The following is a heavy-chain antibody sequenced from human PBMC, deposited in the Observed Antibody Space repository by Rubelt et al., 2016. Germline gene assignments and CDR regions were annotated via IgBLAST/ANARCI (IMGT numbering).Heavy chain of an antibody. CDR3: AREAAGSLEDGMYV. Sequence: EVQLVESGGGLVQPGGSLRLSCAASGFTFSSYEMNWVRQAPGKGLEWVSYISSSGSTIYYADSVKGRFTISRDNAKNSLYLQMNSLRAEASAVYYCAREAAGSLEDGMYVWGQGTTVTVSS. CDR2: ISSSGSTI. D-gene: IGHD6-25*01. CDR1: GFTFSSYE. V-gene: IGHV3-48*03. J-gene: IGHJ6*02.